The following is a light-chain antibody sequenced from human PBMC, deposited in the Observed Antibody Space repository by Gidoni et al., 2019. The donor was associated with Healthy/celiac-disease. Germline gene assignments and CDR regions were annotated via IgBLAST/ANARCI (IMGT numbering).Light chain of an antibody. CDR1: QRVSSY. CDR2: EAS. Sequence: EMVLTQSPATLSSSPGESATLSCRARQRVSSYLAWYQQKPGQAPRLLNYEASSRATGIPARFSGSGSGTDFTLTISSLEPEDFAVYYCQQRSNWPWTFXXXTKVEIK. V-gene: IGKV3-11*01. CDR3: QQRSNWPWT. J-gene: IGKJ1*01.